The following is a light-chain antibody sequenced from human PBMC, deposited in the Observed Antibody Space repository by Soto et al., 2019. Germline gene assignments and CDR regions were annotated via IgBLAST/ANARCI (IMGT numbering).Light chain of an antibody. CDR3: AAWDDSLSGRV. Sequence: QSVLTQPPSASGTPGQRVTISCSGSSSNIVSNYVYWYQQLPGTAPKLLIYRNNQRPSGVPDRFSGSKSGTSASLAISGLRSEDEADYYCAAWDDSLSGRVFGGGTKVTVL. CDR1: SSNIVSNY. CDR2: RNN. J-gene: IGLJ2*01. V-gene: IGLV1-47*01.